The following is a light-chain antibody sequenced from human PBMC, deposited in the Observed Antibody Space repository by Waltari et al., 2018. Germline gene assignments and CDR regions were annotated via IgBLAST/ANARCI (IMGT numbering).Light chain of an antibody. V-gene: IGLV4-69*01. CDR3: QTWGTGTWV. CDR1: SGHSFYP. J-gene: IGLJ3*02. Sequence: QLVLTPSPSASASLGASVKLSCTLSSGHSFYPIAWHQQQPEKGPRFLMKVNNDGSHMKGDGIPDRFSGSSSGAERYLTISSLQSEDEADYYCQTWGTGTWVFGGGTKLTVL. CDR2: VNNDGSH.